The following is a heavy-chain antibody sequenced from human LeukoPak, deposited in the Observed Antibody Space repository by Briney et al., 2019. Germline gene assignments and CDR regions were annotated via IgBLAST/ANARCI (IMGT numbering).Heavy chain of an antibody. CDR3: AREVLWFGDPRCWFDP. CDR2: LNHYGTT. J-gene: IGHJ5*02. CDR1: GGSFSGYS. Sequence: TSETLSLTCAVYGGSFSGYSWTWIRQPPGKGLEWIGELNHYGTTNYNPSLKSRVTISVDTSKNQFSLKLSSVTAADTAVYYCAREVLWFGDPRCWFDPWGQGTLVTVSS. V-gene: IGHV4-34*01. D-gene: IGHD3-10*01.